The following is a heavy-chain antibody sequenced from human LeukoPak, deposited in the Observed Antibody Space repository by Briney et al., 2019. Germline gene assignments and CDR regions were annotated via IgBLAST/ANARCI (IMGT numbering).Heavy chain of an antibody. V-gene: IGHV4-59*01. CDR3: ARDYYGGNLYYYYMDV. CDR2: IYYSGIT. CDR1: GGFMSDYY. D-gene: IGHD4-23*01. J-gene: IGHJ6*03. Sequence: PSETLSLTCTVSGGFMSDYYWSWIRQPPGKGLEWIGYIYYSGITHYNPSLKSRVTISIDTSMNQFSLKLSSVTAADTAVYYCARDYYGGNLYYYYMDVWGKGTTVTVSS.